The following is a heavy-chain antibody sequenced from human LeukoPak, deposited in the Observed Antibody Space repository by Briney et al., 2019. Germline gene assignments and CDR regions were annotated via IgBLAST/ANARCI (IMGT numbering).Heavy chain of an antibody. J-gene: IGHJ3*02. CDR2: IYYSGST. CDR3: ARVLYGNDADAFDI. Sequence: SETLSLTCTVSGGSISSYYWSWIRQPPGKGLEWIGYIYYSGSTSYNPSLKSRVTISVDTSKNQFSLKLSSVTAADTAVYYCARVLYGNDADAFDIWGQGTMVTVSS. D-gene: IGHD2-8*01. CDR1: GGSISSYY. V-gene: IGHV4-59*01.